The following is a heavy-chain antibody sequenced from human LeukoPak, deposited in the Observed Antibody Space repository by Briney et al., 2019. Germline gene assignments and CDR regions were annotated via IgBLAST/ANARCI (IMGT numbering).Heavy chain of an antibody. CDR1: GGSFSGYY. CDR2: IYHSGST. V-gene: IGHV4-34*01. J-gene: IGHJ5*02. Sequence: SEILSLTCAVYGGSFSGYYWSWIRQPPGKGLEWIGSIYHSGSTYYNPSLKSQVTISVDTSKNQFSLKLSSVTAADTAVYYCARVDFHNWFDPWGQGTLVTVSS. D-gene: IGHD2-2*03. CDR3: ARVDFHNWFDP.